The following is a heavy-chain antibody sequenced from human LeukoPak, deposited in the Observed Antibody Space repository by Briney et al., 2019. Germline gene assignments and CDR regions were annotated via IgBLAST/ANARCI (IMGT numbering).Heavy chain of an antibody. J-gene: IGHJ5*02. CDR3: VKGPQTGWFDT. V-gene: IGHV4-34*01. D-gene: IGHD3-10*01. CDR1: GGSLRGHF. Sequence: SETLSLTCAVYGGSLRGHFCSWIRQPPGKGLEWIGETNHSGNTNYNPSLKSRVTMSVDTSKNQFSLRLNSVTAADTAVYYCVKGPQTGWFDTWGQGTLVTVS. CDR2: TNHSGNT.